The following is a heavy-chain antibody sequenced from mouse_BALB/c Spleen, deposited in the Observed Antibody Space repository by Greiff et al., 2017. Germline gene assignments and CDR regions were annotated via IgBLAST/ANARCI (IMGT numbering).Heavy chain of an antibody. CDR2: INPSTGYT. V-gene: IGHV1-7*01. Sequence: QVQLQQSGAELAKPGASVKMSCKASGYTFTSYWMHWVKQRPGQGLEWIGYINPSTGYTEYNQKFKDKATLTADKSSSTAYMQLSSLTSEDSAVYYCARRNEEGFAYWGQGTLVTVSA. CDR1: GYTFTSYW. J-gene: IGHJ3*01. CDR3: ARRNEEGFAY.